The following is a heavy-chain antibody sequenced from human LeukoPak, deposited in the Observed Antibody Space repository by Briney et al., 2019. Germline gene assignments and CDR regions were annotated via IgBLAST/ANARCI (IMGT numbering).Heavy chain of an antibody. Sequence: ASVKVSCKXSGGTFSSYAISWVRQAPGQGLEWMGGIIPIFGTANYAQKFQGRVTITTDESTSTAYMELSSLRSEDTAVYYCATAGGSSGYHNFDYWGQGTLVTVSS. J-gene: IGHJ4*02. CDR3: ATAGGSSGYHNFDY. V-gene: IGHV1-69*05. D-gene: IGHD3-22*01. CDR1: GGTFSSYA. CDR2: IIPIFGTA.